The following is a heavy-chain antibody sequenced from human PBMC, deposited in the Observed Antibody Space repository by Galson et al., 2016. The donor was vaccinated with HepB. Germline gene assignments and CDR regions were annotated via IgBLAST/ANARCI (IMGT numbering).Heavy chain of an antibody. J-gene: IGHJ4*02. CDR3: ARGASGSPRLARVNFDY. D-gene: IGHD6-6*01. Sequence: GFTFSSYAMHWVRQAPGKGLEWVAVISFDGSNNFYADSVKGRFTISRDNYKNSVYLHMISLTPEDTAVYYCARGASGSPRLARVNFDYWGQGALVTVSS. CDR1: GFTFSSYA. V-gene: IGHV3-30-3*01. CDR2: ISFDGSNN.